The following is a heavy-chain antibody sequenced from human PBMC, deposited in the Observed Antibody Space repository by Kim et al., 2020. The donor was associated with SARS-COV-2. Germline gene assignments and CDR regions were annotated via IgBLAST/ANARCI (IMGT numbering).Heavy chain of an antibody. D-gene: IGHD3-10*01. CDR2: ISYDGSNK. V-gene: IGHV3-33*05. CDR1: GFTFSSYG. Sequence: GGSLRLSCAASGFTFSSYGMHWVRQAPGKGLEWVAVISYDGSNKYYADSVKGRFTISRDNSKNTLYLQMNSLRAEDTAVYYCARGGGTLLWFGELLYDYGMDVWGQGTTVTVSS. CDR3: ARGGGTLLWFGELLYDYGMDV. J-gene: IGHJ6*02.